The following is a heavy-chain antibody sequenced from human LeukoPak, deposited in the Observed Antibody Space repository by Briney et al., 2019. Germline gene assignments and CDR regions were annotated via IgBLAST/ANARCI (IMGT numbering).Heavy chain of an antibody. V-gene: IGHV4-31*03. J-gene: IGHJ4*02. CDR1: GGSISSGGYY. D-gene: IGHD1-26*01. Sequence: SETLSLTCTVSGGSISSGGYYWSWIRQHPGKGLEWIGYIYYSGSTNYNPSLKSRVTISVDTSKNQFSLKLSSVTAADTAVYYCASGATLPTDYWGQGTLVTVSS. CDR3: ASGATLPTDY. CDR2: IYYSGST.